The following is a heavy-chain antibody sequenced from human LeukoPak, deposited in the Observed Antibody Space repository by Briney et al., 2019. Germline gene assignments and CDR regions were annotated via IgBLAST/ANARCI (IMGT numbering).Heavy chain of an antibody. CDR1: GFTFSDYS. V-gene: IGHV3-21*01. D-gene: IGHD3-22*01. CDR3: ARALPGYYDTRGRYYYMDV. J-gene: IGHJ6*03. CDR2: ISYSSSYI. Sequence: GGSLRFSCAASGFTFSDYSVNWVRQAPGKGLEWVSSISYSSSYIYYVDSVKGRFTISRDNAKNSLYLQMHSLRAEDTAVYYCARALPGYYDTRGRYYYMDVWGKGTTVTVSS.